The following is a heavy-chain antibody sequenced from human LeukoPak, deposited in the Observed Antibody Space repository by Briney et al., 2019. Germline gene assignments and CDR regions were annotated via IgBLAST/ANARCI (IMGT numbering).Heavy chain of an antibody. CDR3: VKPYGSGSYKY. V-gene: IGHV3-64D*09. CDR2: ITSNGGST. CDR1: GFTFSIYA. J-gene: IGHJ4*02. D-gene: IGHD3-10*01. Sequence: GGSLRLSCSASGFTFSIYAMHWVRQAPGKGLEYVSAITSNGGSTYYADSVKGGFTISRDNSKNMVYLQMSSLRDEDTAVYYCVKPYGSGSYKYWGQGTPVTVSS.